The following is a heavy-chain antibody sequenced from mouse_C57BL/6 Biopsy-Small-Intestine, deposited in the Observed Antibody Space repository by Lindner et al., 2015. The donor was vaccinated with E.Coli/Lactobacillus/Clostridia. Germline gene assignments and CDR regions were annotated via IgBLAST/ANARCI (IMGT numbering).Heavy chain of an antibody. D-gene: IGHD1-1*02. CDR3: ARDGGSYTTYYFDY. CDR1: GNTFTGYY. CDR2: INPTIGGT. Sequence: SVKVSCKASGNTFTGYYVHWVRQAPGQGPEWMGWINPTIGGTKYAQKFQGRVTMTSDTSISTVYMELSRLRSDDTAVYYCARDGGSYTTYYFDYWGQGTLVTVSS. V-gene: IGHV1-72*04. J-gene: IGHJ2*01.